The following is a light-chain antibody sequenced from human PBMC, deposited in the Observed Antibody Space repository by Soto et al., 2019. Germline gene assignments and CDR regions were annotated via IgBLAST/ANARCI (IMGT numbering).Light chain of an antibody. CDR1: QGIRRA. CDR2: AAS. CDR3: LQDINYPWT. V-gene: IGKV1-6*01. Sequence: AIQVTQSPSSLSASVGDRVTITCRTSQGIRRALGWYQQKPGRVPKLLIYAASTLQSGVPPRFSGSGSGTDFTLAISSLQPEDSATYYCLQDINYPWTFGQGTKVDIK. J-gene: IGKJ1*01.